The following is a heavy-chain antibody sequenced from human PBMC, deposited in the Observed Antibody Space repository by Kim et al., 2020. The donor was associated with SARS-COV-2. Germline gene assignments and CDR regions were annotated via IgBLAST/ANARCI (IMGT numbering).Heavy chain of an antibody. CDR3: AKDIIPRIAAAGDGYYGMDV. D-gene: IGHD6-13*01. V-gene: IGHV3-43D*03. Sequence: RFTISRDNSKNSLYLQMNSLRAEDTALYYCAKDIIPRIAAAGDGYYGMDVWGQGTTVTVSS. J-gene: IGHJ6*02.